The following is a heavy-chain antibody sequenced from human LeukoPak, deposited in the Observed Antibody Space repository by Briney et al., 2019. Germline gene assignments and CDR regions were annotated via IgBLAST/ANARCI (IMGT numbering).Heavy chain of an antibody. CDR2: INQDGTEK. J-gene: IGHJ4*02. Sequence: HPGGSLRLSCAASGFTFSAYWMNWVRQAPGKGLEWVANINQDGTEKYYVDSVKGRFTISRDNAKNSLYLQMNSLRAEDTAVYYCARDFWNYDGVYWGQGTLVTVSS. V-gene: IGHV3-7*01. CDR3: ARDFWNYDGVY. D-gene: IGHD1-7*01. CDR1: GFTFSAYW.